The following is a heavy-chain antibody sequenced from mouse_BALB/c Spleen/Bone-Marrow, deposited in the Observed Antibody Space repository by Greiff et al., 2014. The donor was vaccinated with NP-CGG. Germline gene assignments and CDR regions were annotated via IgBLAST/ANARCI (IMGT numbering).Heavy chain of an antibody. J-gene: IGHJ2*01. V-gene: IGHV1-9*01. CDR1: GYTFSSYS. D-gene: IGHD2-10*01. CDR2: ILPGSGST. Sequence: VQLQQSGAELMKPGASVKISCKATGYTFSSYSIEWVKQRPGHGLEWIGEILPGSGSTNYNEKFKGKATFTADTSSNTAYMQLSSLTSEDSAVYYCARGAYYGNYFDYWGQGTALTVSS. CDR3: ARGAYYGNYFDY.